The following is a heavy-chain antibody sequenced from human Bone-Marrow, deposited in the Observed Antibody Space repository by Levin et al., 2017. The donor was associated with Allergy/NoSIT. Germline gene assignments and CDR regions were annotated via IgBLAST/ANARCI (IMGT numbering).Heavy chain of an antibody. CDR3: ARGSYSSSTSTPDY. CDR1: GFTFDDYG. CDR2: INWDADTT. Sequence: PGESLKISCATSGFTFDDYGMSWVRQAPGKGLEWVSGINWDADTTSYSDSVKGRFTISRDNARNSLYLQMNSLRAEDSALYYCARGSYSSSTSTPDYWGQGTLVTVSS. D-gene: IGHD6-6*01. V-gene: IGHV3-20*04. J-gene: IGHJ4*02.